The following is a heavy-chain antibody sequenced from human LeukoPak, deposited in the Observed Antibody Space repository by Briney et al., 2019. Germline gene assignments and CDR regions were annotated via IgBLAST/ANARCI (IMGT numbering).Heavy chain of an antibody. J-gene: IGHJ2*01. CDR1: GFIFSSYA. CDR2: ISGSGGAT. CDR3: AKGVYGVYWYFDL. D-gene: IGHD5/OR15-5a*01. Sequence: QAGGSLRLSCAASGFIFSSYAVSWVRQAPWRGLEWVSSISGSGGATYYADSVKGRFTISRDNSMNTLYLQMNSLRAEDTAVYYCAKGVYGVYWYFDLWGRGTRVTVSP. V-gene: IGHV3-23*01.